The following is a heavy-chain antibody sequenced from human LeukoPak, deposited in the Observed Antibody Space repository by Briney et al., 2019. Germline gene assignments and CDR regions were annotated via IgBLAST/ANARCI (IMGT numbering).Heavy chain of an antibody. V-gene: IGHV3-23*01. Sequence: PGGSLRLSCAASGFTFSSYAMSWVRQAPGKGLEWVSSISGSGGTTYYADSVKGRLTISRDNSKNTLYLQMNSLRAEDTAVYYCAKSFGYSRSWFDYWGQGTLVTVSS. CDR2: ISGSGGTT. CDR3: AKSFGYSRSWFDY. D-gene: IGHD6-13*01. CDR1: GFTFSSYA. J-gene: IGHJ4*02.